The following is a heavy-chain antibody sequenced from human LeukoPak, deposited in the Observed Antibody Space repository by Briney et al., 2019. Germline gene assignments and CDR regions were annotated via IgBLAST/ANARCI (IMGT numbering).Heavy chain of an antibody. CDR3: AKGSYYDSSGSFYFDY. D-gene: IGHD3-22*01. CDR2: ISGSGDNT. Sequence: LRXXXXXSGXXXSSYAXSWVRQAPGKGLEWVSGISGSGDNTYYADSVKGRFTISRDNSKNTLYVQVNSLGTEDTAAYYCAKGSYYDSSGSFYFDYWGQGTLVTVSS. CDR1: GXXXSSYA. V-gene: IGHV3-23*01. J-gene: IGHJ4*02.